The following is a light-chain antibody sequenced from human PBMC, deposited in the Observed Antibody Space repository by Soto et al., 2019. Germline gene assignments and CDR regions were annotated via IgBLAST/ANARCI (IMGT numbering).Light chain of an antibody. CDR3: QQYGSSSLFT. V-gene: IGKV3-20*01. CDR2: GAS. CDR1: QSVSSSY. J-gene: IGKJ3*01. Sequence: ELVLTQSPGTLSLSPGERATLSCRASQSVSSSYLAWYQQKPGQAPRLLIYGASSRATGIPDRFSGSGSVTDFTLTISRLEPEDFAVYYYQQYGSSSLFTFGPGTKVDIK.